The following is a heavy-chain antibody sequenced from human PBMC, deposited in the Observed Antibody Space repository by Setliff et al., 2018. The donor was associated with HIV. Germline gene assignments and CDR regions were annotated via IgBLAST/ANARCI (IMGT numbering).Heavy chain of an antibody. CDR3: ARGLGRGSGTYYNPPGY. V-gene: IGHV4-34*01. CDR2: INHSGNT. J-gene: IGHJ4*02. D-gene: IGHD3-10*01. CDR1: GGSFSGYY. Sequence: LSLTCAFNGGSFSGYYWMWIRQSPGEGLEWIGEINHSGNTNYNPSLKSRVTMSGDTPKNQFSLNLTSVTAADTAVYFCARGLGRGSGTYYNPPGYWGPGTLVTVSS.